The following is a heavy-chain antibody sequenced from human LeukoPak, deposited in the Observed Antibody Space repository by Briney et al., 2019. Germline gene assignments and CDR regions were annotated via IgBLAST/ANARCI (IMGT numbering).Heavy chain of an antibody. CDR1: GFTFSTNW. J-gene: IGHJ4*02. V-gene: IGHV3-74*01. D-gene: IGHD3-22*01. CDR3: ARGVPGYYGLDY. Sequence: GGSLRLSCEASGFTFSTNWMHWVRQVPGKGLLWVSRLNGHGTGASYAESVTGRCTISRDNAKNTLYLQLNSLTVDDTAVYYCARGVPGYYGLDYWGQGTLVTVSS. CDR2: LNGHGTGA.